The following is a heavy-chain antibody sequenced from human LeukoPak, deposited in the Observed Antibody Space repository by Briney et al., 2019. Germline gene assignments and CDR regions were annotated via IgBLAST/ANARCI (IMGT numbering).Heavy chain of an antibody. CDR1: GVSISSSNSY. CDR3: AREPDYYGSGSYYN. V-gene: IGHV4-39*07. CDR2: IYYSGST. Sequence: SETLSLTCTVSGVSISSSNSYWGWIRQPPGKGLEWIGSIYYSGSTYYNPSLKSRVTISVDTSKNQFSLKLSSVTAADTAVYYCAREPDYYGSGSYYNWGQGTLVTVSS. J-gene: IGHJ4*02. D-gene: IGHD3-10*01.